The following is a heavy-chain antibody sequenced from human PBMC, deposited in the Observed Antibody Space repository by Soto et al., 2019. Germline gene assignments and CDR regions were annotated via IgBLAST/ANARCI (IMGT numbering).Heavy chain of an antibody. CDR2: IRTKTDDEAT. CDR3: AKGAPTGTFFDY. Sequence: EVQLVESGGGLVKPGESLRLSCTASGFTFNYAWMSWVRQAPGKGLEWVARIRTKTDDEATDYAAPVKGRFSVSRDDSKNTVHLHMNNLNTEDTAVYYCAKGAPTGTFFDYWGQGILVTVSS. J-gene: IGHJ4*02. CDR1: GFTFNYAW. V-gene: IGHV3-15*01. D-gene: IGHD3-10*01.